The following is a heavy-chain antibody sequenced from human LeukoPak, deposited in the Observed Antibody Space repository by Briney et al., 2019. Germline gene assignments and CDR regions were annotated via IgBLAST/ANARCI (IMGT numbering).Heavy chain of an antibody. D-gene: IGHD3-22*01. J-gene: IGHJ3*02. CDR1: GYTFTSYY. Sequence: GASVKVSYKASGYTFTSYYMHGVRQAPGQGLEWMGIINPSGGSTSYAQKFQGRVTMTRDMSTSTVYMELSSLRSEDTAVYYCARSRELYYYDSSGIRDAFDIWGQGTMVTVPS. V-gene: IGHV1-46*01. CDR2: INPSGGST. CDR3: ARSRELYYYDSSGIRDAFDI.